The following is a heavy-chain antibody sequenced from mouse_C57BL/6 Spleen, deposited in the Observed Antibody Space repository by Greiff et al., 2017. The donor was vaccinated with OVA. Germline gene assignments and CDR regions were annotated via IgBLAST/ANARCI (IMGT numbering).Heavy chain of an antibody. J-gene: IGHJ1*03. Sequence: EVQRVESGEGLVKPGGSLKLSCAASGFTFSSYAMSWVRQTPEKRLEWVAYISSGGDYIYYAATVKGRFTISRDNARNTLHLQMSSLKSEDTAMYYCTRAYYYGSSHWYFDVWGTGTTVTVSS. CDR3: TRAYYYGSSHWYFDV. D-gene: IGHD1-1*01. V-gene: IGHV5-9-1*02. CDR2: ISSGGDYI. CDR1: GFTFSSYA.